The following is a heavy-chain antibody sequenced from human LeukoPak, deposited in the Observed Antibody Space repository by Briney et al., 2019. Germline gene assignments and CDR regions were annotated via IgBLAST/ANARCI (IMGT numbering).Heavy chain of an antibody. CDR1: GFTFSSYA. CDR3: ASRILSSGWYPYYYYGMDV. J-gene: IGHJ6*02. Sequence: PGGSLRLSCAASGFTFSSYAMSWVRQAPGKGLEWVSAISGSGGSTYYADSVKGRFTISRDNSKNTLYLQMNSLRAEDTAVYYCASRILSSGWYPYYYYGMDVWGQGTTVTVSS. CDR2: ISGSGGST. V-gene: IGHV3-23*01. D-gene: IGHD6-19*01.